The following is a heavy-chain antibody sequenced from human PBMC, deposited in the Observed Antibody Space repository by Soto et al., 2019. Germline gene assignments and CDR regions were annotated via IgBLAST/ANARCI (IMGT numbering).Heavy chain of an antibody. CDR2: TIPIFGTA. CDR3: ARPPQIKQYCSGDCYSVPLDY. Sequence: QVQLMQSGAEVKKPGSSVKVSCKASGGTFRNYAISWVRQAPGQGLEWMGGTIPIFGTANYAQKFQGRVTITADESTSTAYMELSSLRSEDTAVYYCARPPQIKQYCSGDCYSVPLDYWGQGTLVTVSS. D-gene: IGHD2-21*02. V-gene: IGHV1-69*12. J-gene: IGHJ4*02. CDR1: GGTFRNYA.